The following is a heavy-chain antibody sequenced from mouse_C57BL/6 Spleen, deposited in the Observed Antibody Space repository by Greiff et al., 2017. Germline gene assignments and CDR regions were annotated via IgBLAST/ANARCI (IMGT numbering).Heavy chain of an antibody. CDR3: ARSSSGYTFAY. Sequence: VQLQESGAELVRPATSVKVSCKASGYAFTNYLIEWVKQRPGQGLEWIGVINPGSGGTNYNEKFKGKATLTADKSSSTAYMQLSSLTSEDSAVYFCARSSSGYTFAYWGQGTLVTVSA. D-gene: IGHD3-2*02. V-gene: IGHV1-54*01. J-gene: IGHJ3*01. CDR1: GYAFTNYL. CDR2: INPGSGGT.